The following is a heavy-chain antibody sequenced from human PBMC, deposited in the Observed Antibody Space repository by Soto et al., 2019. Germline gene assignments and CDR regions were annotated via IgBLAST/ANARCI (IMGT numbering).Heavy chain of an antibody. V-gene: IGHV1-69*13. CDR1: GGTFSSYA. Sequence: GASVKVSRKASGGTFSSYAISWVRQAPGQGLEWMGGIIPIFGTANYAQKFQGRVTITADESTSTAYMELSSLRSEDTAVYYCARAYYYYDSSGYYLDYWGQGTLVTVSS. J-gene: IGHJ4*02. CDR3: ARAYYYYDSSGYYLDY. CDR2: IIPIFGTA. D-gene: IGHD3-22*01.